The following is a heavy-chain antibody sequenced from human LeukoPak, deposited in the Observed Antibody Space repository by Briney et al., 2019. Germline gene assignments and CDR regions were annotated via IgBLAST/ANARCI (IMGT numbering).Heavy chain of an antibody. CDR3: ARHVLEEHCSGGSCYSPFFDY. CDR2: INPNSGGT. CDR1: GYTFTDYY. J-gene: IGHJ4*02. Sequence: ASVKVSCKASGYTFTDYYIHWVRQAPGQGREWMGWINPNSGGTSYVQKFQGRVSMTKDTSSTTAYVELSRLRSDDTAMYYCARHVLEEHCSGGSCYSPFFDYWGQGTLVTVSS. V-gene: IGHV1-2*02. D-gene: IGHD2-15*01.